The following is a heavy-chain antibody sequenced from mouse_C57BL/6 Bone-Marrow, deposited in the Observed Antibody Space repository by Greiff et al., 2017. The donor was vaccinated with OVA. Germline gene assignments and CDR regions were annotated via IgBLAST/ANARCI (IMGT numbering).Heavy chain of an antibody. CDR3: ARGANWDRGYFDY. J-gene: IGHJ2*01. Sequence: VQLKESGPGLVKPSQSLSLTCSVTGYSITSGYYWNWIRQFPGNTLEWMGYISYDGSNNYNPSLKNRISITRDTSKNQFFLKLNSVTTEDTATYYCARGANWDRGYFDYWGQGTTLTVSS. V-gene: IGHV3-6*01. D-gene: IGHD4-1*01. CDR1: GYSITSGYY. CDR2: ISYDGSN.